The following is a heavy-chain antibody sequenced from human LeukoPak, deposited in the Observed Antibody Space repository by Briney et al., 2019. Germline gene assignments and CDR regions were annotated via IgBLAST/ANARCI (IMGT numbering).Heavy chain of an antibody. CDR1: GYTFTGYY. CDR2: INPNSGGT. D-gene: IGHD4-17*01. V-gene: IGHV1-2*02. CDR3: ARDGSTVTGFDY. Sequence: ASVKVSCKASGYTFTGYYMHWVRQAPGQGLEWMGWINPNSGGTNYAQKFQGRVTMTRDTSISTAYMELSRLRSDDTAVCYCARDGSTVTGFDYWGQGTLVTVSS. J-gene: IGHJ4*02.